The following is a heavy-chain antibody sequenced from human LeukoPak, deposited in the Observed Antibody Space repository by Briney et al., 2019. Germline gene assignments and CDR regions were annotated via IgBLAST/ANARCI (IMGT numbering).Heavy chain of an antibody. CDR2: ISWSSGSI. J-gene: IGHJ4*02. D-gene: IGHD3-10*01. V-gene: IGHV3-9*01. CDR1: GFTFDDYA. CDR3: AKDKVRRSQLYGFDY. Sequence: GGSLRLSCAASGFTFDDYAMHWVRQAPGKGLEWVSGISWSSGSIGYADSVKGRFTISRDNAKNSLYLQMNSLRAEDTALYYCAKDKVRRSQLYGFDYWGQGTLVTVSS.